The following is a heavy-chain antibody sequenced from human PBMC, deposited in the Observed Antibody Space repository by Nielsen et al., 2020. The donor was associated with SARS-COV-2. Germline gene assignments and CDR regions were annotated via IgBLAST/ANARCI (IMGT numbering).Heavy chain of an antibody. CDR1: GDPINSGGYY. V-gene: IGHV4-31*03. D-gene: IGHD1-26*01. Sequence: SETLSLTCSVSGDPINSGGYYWSWIRQHPGKGLEWIGDIYHGGSTYYNPSLKSRLILSTDTSKNQFSLTLTSVTAADTAIYFCARNSGSYRINDAFSVWGQGTVVTVSS. CDR3: ARNSGSYRINDAFSV. J-gene: IGHJ3*01. CDR2: IYHGGST.